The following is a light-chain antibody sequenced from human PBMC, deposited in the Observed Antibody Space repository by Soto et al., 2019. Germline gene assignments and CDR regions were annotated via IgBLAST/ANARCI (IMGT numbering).Light chain of an antibody. Sequence: DLPMTQSPSSLSASIGDRVTITCRASQTISNYLNWYQQKSGKAPNVLISTASTLQSGVPPRFSGSASGADFTLTISSLQPEDFATYYCQQSYSPPWTFGQGTKVEIK. CDR3: QQSYSPPWT. CDR1: QTISNY. J-gene: IGKJ1*01. V-gene: IGKV1-39*01. CDR2: TAS.